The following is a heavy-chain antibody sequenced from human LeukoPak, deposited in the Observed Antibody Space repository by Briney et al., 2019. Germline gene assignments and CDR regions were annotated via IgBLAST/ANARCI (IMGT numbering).Heavy chain of an antibody. V-gene: IGHV3-30*04. J-gene: IGHJ4*02. CDR1: GFTFSTYA. Sequence: GGSLRLSCAASGFTFSTYAMHWVRQAPGKGLEWVAVMSYDGSNKYYGDSVKGRFTISRDNSKNTLYLQMNSLRTEDTAVYYYARGQTLRRVMIRGVIINPLDYWGQGTLVSVSS. CDR2: MSYDGSNK. D-gene: IGHD3-10*01. CDR3: ARGQTLRRVMIRGVIINPLDY.